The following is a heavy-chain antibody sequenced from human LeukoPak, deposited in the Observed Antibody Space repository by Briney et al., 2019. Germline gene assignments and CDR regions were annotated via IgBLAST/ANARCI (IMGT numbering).Heavy chain of an antibody. CDR3: ASMVGANSDAFDI. V-gene: IGHV3-21*01. CDR1: GFTFSHYP. CDR2: ISSSSSYI. D-gene: IGHD1-26*01. J-gene: IGHJ3*02. Sequence: GRSLRLSCAASGFTFSHYPMSWVRQAPGKGLEWVSSISSSSSYIYYADSVKGRFTISRDNAKNSLYLQMNSLRAEDTAVYYCASMVGANSDAFDIWGQGTMVTVSS.